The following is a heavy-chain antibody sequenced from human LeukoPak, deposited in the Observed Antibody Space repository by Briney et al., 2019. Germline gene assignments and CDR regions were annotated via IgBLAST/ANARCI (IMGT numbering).Heavy chain of an antibody. J-gene: IGHJ5*02. CDR3: ARDPGAPFNWFDP. V-gene: IGHV1-69*01. CDR2: IIPIFGTA. D-gene: IGHD7-27*01. CDR1: GGTFSSYA. Sequence: SVKVSCKASGGTFSSYAISWVRQAPGQGLEWMGGIIPIFGTANYAQKFQGRVTITADESTSTAYMELSSLRSEDTAVYYCARDPGAPFNWFDPWGQGTLVTVSS.